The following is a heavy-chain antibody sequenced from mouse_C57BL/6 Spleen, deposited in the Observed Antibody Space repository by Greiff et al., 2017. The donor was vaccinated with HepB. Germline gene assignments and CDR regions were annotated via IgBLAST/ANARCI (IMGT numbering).Heavy chain of an antibody. CDR3: ARDEDYYGSSPFAY. CDR1: GFTFSDFY. V-gene: IGHV7-1*01. J-gene: IGHJ3*01. D-gene: IGHD1-1*01. CDR2: SRNKANDYTT. Sequence: EVMLVESGGGLVQSGRSLRLSCATSGFTFSDFYMEWVRQAPGKGLEWIAASRNKANDYTTEHSASVKGRFIVSRDTSQSILYLQMNALRAEDTAIYYCARDEDYYGSSPFAYWGQGTLVTVSA.